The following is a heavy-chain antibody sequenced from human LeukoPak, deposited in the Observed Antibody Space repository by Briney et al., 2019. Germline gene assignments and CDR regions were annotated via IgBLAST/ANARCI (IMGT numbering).Heavy chain of an antibody. CDR3: ARAQTPYIANSAFDP. J-gene: IGHJ5*02. Sequence: SDKGECNSSLGAFSRSAIINVPDAPGQQLGFMRGIIPIFGTANNAQKFQGRVTITADESTSTAYMQLSSLRSENTAVYYCARAQTPYIANSAFDPCGQGTLVSVSS. D-gene: IGHD4/OR15-4a*01. CDR2: IIPIFGTA. CDR1: LGAFSRSA. V-gene: IGHV1-69*13.